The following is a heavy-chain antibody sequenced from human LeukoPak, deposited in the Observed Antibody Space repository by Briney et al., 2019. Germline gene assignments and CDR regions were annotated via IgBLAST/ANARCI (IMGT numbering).Heavy chain of an antibody. D-gene: IGHD3-10*01. CDR3: ARDQVVTMVRGVSMVDY. CDR1: GFTFSSYE. Sequence: GGSLRLSCAASGFTFSSYEMNWVRQAPGKGLERVSYISSSGSTIYYADSVKGRFTISRDNAKNSLYLQMNSLRAEDTAVYYCARDQVVTMVRGVSMVDYWGQGTLVTVSS. CDR2: ISSSGSTI. J-gene: IGHJ4*02. V-gene: IGHV3-48*03.